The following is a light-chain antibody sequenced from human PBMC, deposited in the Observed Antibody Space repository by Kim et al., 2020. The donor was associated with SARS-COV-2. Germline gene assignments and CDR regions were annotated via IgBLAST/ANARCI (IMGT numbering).Light chain of an antibody. Sequence: SLGRRVNITWRANQNIKTYVHWCQQKPGKAPKLLIYAGSSLQSGVPSRFSGSGSGTDFTLTISSLQPEDSATYYCQQSFSSPPYTFGQGTNLEI. CDR1: QNIKTY. CDR2: AGS. J-gene: IGKJ2*01. CDR3: QQSFSSPPYT. V-gene: IGKV1-39*01.